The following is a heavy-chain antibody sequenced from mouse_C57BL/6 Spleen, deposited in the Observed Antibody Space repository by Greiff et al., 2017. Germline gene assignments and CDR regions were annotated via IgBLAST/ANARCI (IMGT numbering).Heavy chain of an antibody. CDR3: ARDDGYFWFAY. J-gene: IGHJ3*01. CDR2: IHPNSGST. Sequence: QVQLKQPGAELVKPGASVTLSCKASGYTFTSYWMHLVKQRPGQGLEWIGMIHPNSGSTNYNEKFKSKAPLTVDKSSSTAYMQLSSLTSEDAAVYYCARDDGYFWFAYWGQGTLVTVSA. CDR1: GYTFTSYW. D-gene: IGHD2-3*01. V-gene: IGHV1-64*01.